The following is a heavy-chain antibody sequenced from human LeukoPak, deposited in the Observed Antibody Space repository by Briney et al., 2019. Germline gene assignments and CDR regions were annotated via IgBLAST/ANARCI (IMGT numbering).Heavy chain of an antibody. Sequence: GGSLRLSCTASGFTFSSYNIYGMSWVRQSPGKGLEWVSSISGSGGSTYYVDSVKGRFTISRDNSKNTLYLQMNSLRAEDTAVYYCAKDVVVAATIPEHGYYGMDVWGQGTTVTVSS. D-gene: IGHD2-15*01. CDR1: GFTFSSYNIYG. V-gene: IGHV3-23*01. J-gene: IGHJ6*02. CDR2: ISGSGGST. CDR3: AKDVVVAATIPEHGYYGMDV.